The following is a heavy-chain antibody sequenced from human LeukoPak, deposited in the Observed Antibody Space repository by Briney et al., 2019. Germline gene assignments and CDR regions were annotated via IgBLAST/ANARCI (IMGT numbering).Heavy chain of an antibody. CDR3: ASSYYDFWSGSIPNYFDY. J-gene: IGHJ4*02. CDR1: GGSISSHY. V-gene: IGHV4-59*11. D-gene: IGHD3-3*01. Sequence: SETLSHTCTASGGSISSHYWSWIRQPPGKGLEWIGYIYYSGSTNYNPSLKSRVTISVDTSKNQFSLKLSSVTAADTAVYYCASSYYDFWSGSIPNYFDYWGQGTLVTVSS. CDR2: IYYSGST.